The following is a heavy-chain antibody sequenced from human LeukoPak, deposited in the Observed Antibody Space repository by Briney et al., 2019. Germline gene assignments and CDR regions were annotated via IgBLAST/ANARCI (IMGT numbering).Heavy chain of an antibody. Sequence: ASVKVSCKASGGTLSSYGISWVRQAPGQGLEWMGGIIPIFGTTNYAQKFQARVTITADVSTSTAHMELSGLRSEDTAMYYCARDRRSYDSGSYYLDFDYWGQGTLVTVSS. CDR3: ARDRRSYDSGSYYLDFDY. V-gene: IGHV1-69*13. D-gene: IGHD3-10*01. CDR2: IIPIFGTT. CDR1: GGTLSSYG. J-gene: IGHJ4*02.